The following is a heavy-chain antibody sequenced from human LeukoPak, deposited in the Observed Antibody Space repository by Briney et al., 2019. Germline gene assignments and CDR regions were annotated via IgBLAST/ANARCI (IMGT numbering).Heavy chain of an antibody. V-gene: IGHV3-9*01. CDR2: ISWNSGSI. CDR1: GFTFDDYA. Sequence: GGSLRLSCAASGFTFDDYAMHWVRQAPGKGLEWVSGISWNSGSIGYADSVKGRFTISRDNAKNSLYLQMNSLRAEDTALYYCAKDMGHDYGDYGQDYWGQGTLVTVSS. J-gene: IGHJ4*02. CDR3: AKDMGHDYGDYGQDY. D-gene: IGHD4-17*01.